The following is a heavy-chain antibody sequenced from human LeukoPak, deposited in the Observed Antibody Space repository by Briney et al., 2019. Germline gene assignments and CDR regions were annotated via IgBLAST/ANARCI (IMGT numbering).Heavy chain of an antibody. CDR2: IKQDGSEK. V-gene: IGHV3-7*01. D-gene: IGHD3-9*01. CDR1: GFTFSSFW. J-gene: IGHJ4*02. CDR3: ARDYPLDWLYDN. Sequence: PGGSLRLTCAASGFTFSSFWMSWVRQAPGKGLEWVANIKQDGSEKYYVDSVKGRFTISRDNAKNSLYLQMNSLRAEDTAVYYCARDYPLDWLYDNRGQGTLVTVSS.